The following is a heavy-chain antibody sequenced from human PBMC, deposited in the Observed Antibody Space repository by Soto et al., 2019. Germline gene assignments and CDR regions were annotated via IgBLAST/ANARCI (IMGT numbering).Heavy chain of an antibody. D-gene: IGHD1-26*01. V-gene: IGHV4-34*01. CDR3: ARAQTLRSGSYLMFVDYFDY. CDR2: INHSGST. CDR1: GGSFIGYY. J-gene: IGHJ4*02. Sequence: SETLSLTCAFYGGSFIGYYWSWIRQPPGKGLEWIGEINHSGSTNYNPSLKSRVTISVDTSKNQFSLKLSSVTAADTAVYYCARAQTLRSGSYLMFVDYFDYWGQGTLVTVSS.